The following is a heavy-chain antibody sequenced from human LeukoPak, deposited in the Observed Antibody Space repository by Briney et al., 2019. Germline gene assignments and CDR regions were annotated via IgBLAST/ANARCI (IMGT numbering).Heavy chain of an antibody. J-gene: IGHJ4*02. CDR1: GFTFTSYT. D-gene: IGHD2/OR15-2a*01. Sequence: GGSLRLSRAASGFTFTSYTMNWVCQAPGKGLEWVSYITSSSSTIYYANSVKGRFTMSRDNAENSLYLQMNSLRAEDTAVYYCARNFDSWGQGTLVTVSS. CDR3: ARNFDS. V-gene: IGHV3-48*01. CDR2: ITSSSSTI.